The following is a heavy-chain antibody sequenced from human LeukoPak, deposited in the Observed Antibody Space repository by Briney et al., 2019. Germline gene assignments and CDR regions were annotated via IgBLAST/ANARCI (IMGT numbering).Heavy chain of an antibody. V-gene: IGHV1-69*13. CDR1: GGTFSSYA. CDR2: IIPIFGTA. Sequence: GASVKVSCKASGGTFSSYAISWVRQAPGQGLEWMGGIIPIFGTANYAQKFQGRVTITADESTSTAYMELSSLRSEDTAVYYCASEGVVVVPDGSHYYYYYMGVWGKGTTVTVSS. J-gene: IGHJ6*03. CDR3: ASEGVVVVPDGSHYYYYYMGV. D-gene: IGHD2-2*01.